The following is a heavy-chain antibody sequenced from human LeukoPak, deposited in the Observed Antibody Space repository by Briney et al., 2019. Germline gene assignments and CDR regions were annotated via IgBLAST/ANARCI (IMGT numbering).Heavy chain of an antibody. V-gene: IGHV3-23*01. CDR3: AKDPSYGDYVPLGFDP. D-gene: IGHD4-17*01. CDR2: ISGSGGST. CDR1: GFTFSSYA. Sequence: QPGGSLRLSCAASGFTFSSYAMSWVRQAPGKGLEWVSAISGSGGSTYYADSVKGRFTISRDNSKNTLYLQMNSLRAEDTAVYYYAKDPSYGDYVPLGFDPWGQGTLVTVSS. J-gene: IGHJ5*02.